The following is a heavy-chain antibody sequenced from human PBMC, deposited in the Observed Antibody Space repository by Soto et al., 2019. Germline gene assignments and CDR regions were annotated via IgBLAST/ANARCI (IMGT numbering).Heavy chain of an antibody. J-gene: IGHJ4*02. V-gene: IGHV3-74*01. D-gene: IGHD2-15*01. CDR2: IKSEGSST. CDR1: GFPFYSFW. Sequence: GGSLRLSFAAPGFPFYSFWMPWVPQAPGKGLVWVSRIKSEGSSTSYADSVKGRFTISRDNAKNTLYLQMNSLRAEDTAVYYCVRTSLVVAAATREDYWGQGTLVTVSS. CDR3: VRTSLVVAAATREDY.